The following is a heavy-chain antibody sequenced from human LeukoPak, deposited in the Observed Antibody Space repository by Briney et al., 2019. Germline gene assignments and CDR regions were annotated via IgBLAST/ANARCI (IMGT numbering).Heavy chain of an antibody. CDR2: ICSGGNI. CDR1: GGSISSSYY. V-gene: IGHV4-39*02. CDR3: ARDGPWKSDY. D-gene: IGHD1-1*01. Sequence: SGTLSLTCAVSGGSISSSYYWGWIRQPPGKGLEWIGSICSGGNICSNPSLESRVTISVDSSRSHFFLQLTSATAADTAVYFCARDGPWKSDYWGQGTLVTVSS. J-gene: IGHJ4*02.